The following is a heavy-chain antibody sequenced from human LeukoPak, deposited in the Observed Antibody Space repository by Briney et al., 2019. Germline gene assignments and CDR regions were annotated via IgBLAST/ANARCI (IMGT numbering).Heavy chain of an antibody. V-gene: IGHV1-18*01. CDR1: GYTFTSYG. D-gene: IGHD3-22*01. CDR3: ARESGGTMIEQNYYYYMDV. CDR2: ISAYNGNT. Sequence: ASVKVSCKASGYTFTSYGISWVRQAPGQGLEWMGWISAYNGNTNYAQKLQGRVTMTTDTSTSTAYMELRRLRSDDTAVYYCARESGGTMIEQNYYYYMDVWGKGTTVTVSS. J-gene: IGHJ6*03.